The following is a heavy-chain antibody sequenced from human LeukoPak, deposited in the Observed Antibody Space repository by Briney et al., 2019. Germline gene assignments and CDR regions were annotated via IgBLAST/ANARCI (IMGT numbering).Heavy chain of an antibody. CDR3: ARGPPYPIDY. J-gene: IGHJ4*02. Sequence: SETLSLTCTVSGGSISSYYWSWIRQPPGKGLEWIGYIHYSGSTNYNPSLKSRVTISVDTSKNQFSLKLSSVTAADTAVYYRARGPPYPIDYWDQGTLVTVSS. V-gene: IGHV4-59*01. CDR2: IHYSGST. CDR1: GGSISSYY.